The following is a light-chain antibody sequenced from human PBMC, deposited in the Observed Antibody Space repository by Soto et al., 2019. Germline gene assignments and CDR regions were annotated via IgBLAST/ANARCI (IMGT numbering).Light chain of an antibody. V-gene: IGLV1-40*01. CDR1: SSNIGAGYD. Sequence: QYVLTQPPSVSGAPGQRVTISCTGSSSNIGAGYDVHWYQQLPGTAPKLLIYGNSNRPSGVPDRFSGSKSGTSASLAITGLQAEDEADYYCQSYDSSLSGSGVVFGGGTKVTVL. CDR2: GNS. J-gene: IGLJ2*01. CDR3: QSYDSSLSGSGVV.